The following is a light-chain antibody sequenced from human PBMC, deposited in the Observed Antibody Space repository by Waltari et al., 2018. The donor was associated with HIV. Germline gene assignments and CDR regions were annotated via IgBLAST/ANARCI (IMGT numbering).Light chain of an antibody. Sequence: DILFTQPPGTLSSLPGQRATLSCWASQIIRDNFLAWYQQRPGQAPRLLMFAASSRATGIPDRFTGSGSGTEFSLTIARLEPEDYAVYYCQQYATSPTFGNGTKVEV. V-gene: IGKV3-20*01. CDR3: QQYATSPT. CDR1: QIIRDNF. CDR2: AAS. J-gene: IGKJ1*01.